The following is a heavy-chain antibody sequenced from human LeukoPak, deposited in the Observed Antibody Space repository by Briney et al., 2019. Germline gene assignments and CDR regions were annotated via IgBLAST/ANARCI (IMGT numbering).Heavy chain of an antibody. CDR3: ARNLVHLWNVFDF. CDR1: RFTFSNHY. CDR2: IKPDGSET. Sequence: GGSLTLSCVASRFTFSNHYMSWVRQAPGKGLEWVATIKPDGSETFYVDSVKGRFTVSRDNAKNSLYLQMSSLRAEDTAVYHCARNLVHLWNVFDFWGLGTMVTVSS. D-gene: IGHD5-18*01. V-gene: IGHV3-7*01. J-gene: IGHJ3*01.